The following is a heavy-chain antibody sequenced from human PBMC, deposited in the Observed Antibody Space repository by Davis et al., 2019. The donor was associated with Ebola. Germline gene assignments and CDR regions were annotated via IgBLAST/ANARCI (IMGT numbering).Heavy chain of an antibody. CDR1: GGSISSYY. D-gene: IGHD6-19*01. V-gene: IGHV4-59*08. CDR3: ARQVAVAHNWFDP. J-gene: IGHJ5*02. CDR2: IYYSGST. Sequence: MPGGSLRLSCTVSGGSISSYYWSWIRQPPGKGLEWIGYIYYSGSTNYNPSLKSRVTISVDTSKNQFSLKLSSVTAADTAVYYCARQVAVAHNWFDPWGQGTLVTVSS.